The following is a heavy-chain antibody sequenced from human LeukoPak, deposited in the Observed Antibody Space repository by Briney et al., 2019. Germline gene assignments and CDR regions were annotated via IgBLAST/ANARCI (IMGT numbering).Heavy chain of an antibody. Sequence: GESLRLSCTASAFAFSNHAMSWVRQAPGKGLEWVSSISISGGTTYYTDSVKGRFTISRENSKSTLYLQMNNLRADDTAVYYCAKGHYYGSGSLDYWGQGTLVTVSS. J-gene: IGHJ4*02. CDR1: AFAFSNHA. D-gene: IGHD3-10*01. V-gene: IGHV3-23*01. CDR2: ISISGGTT. CDR3: AKGHYYGSGSLDY.